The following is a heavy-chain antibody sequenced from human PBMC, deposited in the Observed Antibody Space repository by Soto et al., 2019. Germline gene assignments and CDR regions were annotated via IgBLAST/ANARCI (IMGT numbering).Heavy chain of an antibody. CDR1: GFTFSSSA. D-gene: IGHD3-22*01. Sequence: QMQLVQSGPEVKKPGTSVKVSCKASGFTFSSSAMPWVRQARGQRLEWIGWIVVGSGNTNYAQKFQERVTITSDMSTSTVYMELSSLRSEDTAVYYCAADRGYDRSGYSGWGQGTLVTVSS. J-gene: IGHJ4*02. V-gene: IGHV1-58*02. CDR2: IVVGSGNT. CDR3: AADRGYDRSGYSG.